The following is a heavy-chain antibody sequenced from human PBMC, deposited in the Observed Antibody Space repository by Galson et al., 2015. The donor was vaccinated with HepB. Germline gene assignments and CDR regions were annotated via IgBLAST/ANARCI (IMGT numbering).Heavy chain of an antibody. CDR1: GFSLTANGMG. V-gene: IGHV2-5*02. Sequence: PALVTPTQTLTLTCTFSGFSLTANGMGVGWICQPPGKALEWLALIFWDDDRRYSPYLKSRLTITKDTSKNQVVLTMTNLDPVDTATYYCSHRPQGGSYFDYWGQGTLVTVSS. D-gene: IGHD1-26*01. CDR2: IFWDDDR. CDR3: SHRPQGGSYFDY. J-gene: IGHJ4*02.